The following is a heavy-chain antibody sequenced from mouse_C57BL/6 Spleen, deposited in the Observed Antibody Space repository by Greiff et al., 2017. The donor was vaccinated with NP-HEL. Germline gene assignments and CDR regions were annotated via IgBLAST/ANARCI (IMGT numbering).Heavy chain of an antibody. Sequence: QVQLQQSGPELVKPGASVKISCKASGYAFSSSWMNWVKQRPGKGLEWIGRIYPGDGDTNYNGKFKGKATLTADKSSSTAYMQLSSLTSEDSAVYFCARLEDWDAMDDWGQGTSVTVSS. D-gene: IGHD4-1*01. V-gene: IGHV1-82*01. CDR3: ARLEDWDAMDD. CDR2: IYPGDGDT. CDR1: GYAFSSSW. J-gene: IGHJ4*01.